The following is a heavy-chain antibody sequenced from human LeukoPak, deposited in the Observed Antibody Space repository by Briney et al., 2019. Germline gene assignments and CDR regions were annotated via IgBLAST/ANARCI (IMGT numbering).Heavy chain of an antibody. CDR2: INPNSGGT. J-gene: IGHJ4*02. V-gene: IGHV1-2*02. Sequence: AAVKESCKASEYTFTGYFMHWVRQPPGQGLEWMGCINPNSGGTNYAQKFQGRVTMNRDTSISTVYMELSSLRSDDTAVYYCATGDDYFDYRGAGNPGTVSS. D-gene: IGHD4-17*01. CDR3: ATGDDYFDY. CDR1: EYTFTGYF.